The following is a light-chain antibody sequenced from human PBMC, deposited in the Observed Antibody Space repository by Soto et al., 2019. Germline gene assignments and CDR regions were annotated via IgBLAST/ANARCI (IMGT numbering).Light chain of an antibody. V-gene: IGKV1-5*03. CDR1: QSLSNW. CDR3: QQYNSYPWT. Sequence: DIQMTQSPSTLSASVGDRVTITCRATQSLSNWLAWYQQKPGKAPKLLIFKTSNLESGVPSRFSGSASGTEFTLTISSLQPDDFATYYCQQYNSYPWTFGQGTNVEIK. J-gene: IGKJ1*01. CDR2: KTS.